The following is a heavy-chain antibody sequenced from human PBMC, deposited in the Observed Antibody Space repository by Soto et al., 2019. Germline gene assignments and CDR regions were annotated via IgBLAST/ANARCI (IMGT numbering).Heavy chain of an antibody. V-gene: IGHV1-69*13. Sequence: GASVKVSCKDSGGTFSSYAISWVRQAPGQGLEWMGGIIPIFGTANYAQKFQGRVTITADESTSTAYMELSSLRPEDTAVYYCAXPYCSSTSCCSGSQFDYWGQGTLVTVSS. CDR1: GGTFSSYA. D-gene: IGHD2-2*01. J-gene: IGHJ4*02. CDR3: AXPYCSSTSCCSGSQFDY. CDR2: IIPIFGTA.